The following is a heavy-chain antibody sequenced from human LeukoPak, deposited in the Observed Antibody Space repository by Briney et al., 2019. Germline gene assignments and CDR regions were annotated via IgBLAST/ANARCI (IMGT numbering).Heavy chain of an antibody. Sequence: GGSLRLSCAASGFTFSSYGMHWVRQAPGKGLEWVAFIRYDGSNKYYADSVKGRFTISRDNSKNTLYLQMNSLRAEDTAVYYRAKSSMVRGVADYYYYMDVWGKGTTVTVSS. CDR1: GFTFSSYG. V-gene: IGHV3-30*02. J-gene: IGHJ6*03. CDR2: IRYDGSNK. CDR3: AKSSMVRGVADYYYYMDV. D-gene: IGHD3-10*01.